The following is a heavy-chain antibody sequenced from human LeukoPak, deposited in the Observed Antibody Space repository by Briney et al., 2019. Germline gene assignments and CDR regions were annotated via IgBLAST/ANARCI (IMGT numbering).Heavy chain of an antibody. CDR1: GGTFNSYT. J-gene: IGHJ4*02. CDR3: ARIYQDDYIWGTYRPLPDFEY. V-gene: IGHV1-69*13. CDR2: IIPVFNIA. D-gene: IGHD3-16*02. Sequence: AASVKVSCKASGGTFNSYTFNWVRQAPGQGLEWMGGIIPVFNIANYAQKFQGRVTITADESTSTAYMELSSLRSDDTAVYYCARIYQDDYIWGTYRPLPDFEYWGQGTLVTVSS.